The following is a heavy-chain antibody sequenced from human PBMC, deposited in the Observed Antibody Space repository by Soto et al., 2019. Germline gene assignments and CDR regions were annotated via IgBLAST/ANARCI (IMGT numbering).Heavy chain of an antibody. D-gene: IGHD2-15*01. CDR3: ARERGSGHFDY. Sequence: QVQLVESGGGVVQPGRSLRLSCAASGFTFSSYAMHWVRQAPGKGLEWVAVISYDGSNKYYADSVKGRFTISRDNSKNTLYLQMNSLRAEDTAVYYCARERGSGHFDYWGQGTLVTVSS. J-gene: IGHJ4*02. CDR1: GFTFSSYA. CDR2: ISYDGSNK. V-gene: IGHV3-30-3*01.